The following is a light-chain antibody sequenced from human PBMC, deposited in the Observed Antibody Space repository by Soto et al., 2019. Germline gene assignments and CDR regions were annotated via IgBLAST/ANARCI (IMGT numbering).Light chain of an antibody. CDR2: KTS. Sequence: DIQMTQSPSTLSASVGDRVTIICRASQSVSTWLAWYQQKPGKAPKLLIYKTSSLKSGVPSRFSGSGSGTEFTLTISSLQPDDFATYYCQQYNSYLKTFGQGTKLEIK. CDR1: QSVSTW. CDR3: QQYNSYLKT. J-gene: IGKJ2*01. V-gene: IGKV1-5*03.